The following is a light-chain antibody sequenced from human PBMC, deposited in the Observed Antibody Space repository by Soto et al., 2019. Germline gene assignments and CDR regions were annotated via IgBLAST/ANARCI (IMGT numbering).Light chain of an antibody. CDR1: QSVGRG. V-gene: IGKV3-20*01. J-gene: IGKJ3*01. CDR3: QQYGSSPRT. CDR2: GAS. Sequence: EIVMTQSPATLSVSPGERATLSCRASQSVGRGLAWYQQKPGQAPRLLIYGASSRATGIPDRFSGSGSGTDFTLTISRLEPEDFAVYYCQQYGSSPRTFGPGTKVDIK.